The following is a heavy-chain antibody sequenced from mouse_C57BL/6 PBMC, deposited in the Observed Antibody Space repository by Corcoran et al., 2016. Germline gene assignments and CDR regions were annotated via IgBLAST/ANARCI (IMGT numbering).Heavy chain of an antibody. Sequence: QVQLQQSGAELARPGASVKLSCKASGYTFTSYGISWVKQRTGQGLEWFGEIFLGSGNIYYNEKVKGKATLTADKSSSTAYMELRSLTSEDSAVYFCARRRPHAVDYGGQGTSVTVSS. J-gene: IGHJ4*01. V-gene: IGHV1-81*01. CDR3: ARRRPHAVDY. CDR2: IFLGSGNI. CDR1: GYTFTSYG.